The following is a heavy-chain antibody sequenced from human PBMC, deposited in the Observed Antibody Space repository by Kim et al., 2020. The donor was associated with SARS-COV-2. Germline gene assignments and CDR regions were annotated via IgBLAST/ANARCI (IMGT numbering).Heavy chain of an antibody. Sequence: GGSLRLSCAASGFTFDDYAMHWVRQAPGKGLEWVSGISWNSGSIGYADSVKGRFTISRDNAKNSLYLQMNSLRAEDTALYYCATTPHNYYDSSGYYSYWGQGTLVTVSS. CDR1: GFTFDDYA. CDR3: ATTPHNYYDSSGYYSY. CDR2: ISWNSGSI. J-gene: IGHJ4*02. D-gene: IGHD3-22*01. V-gene: IGHV3-9*01.